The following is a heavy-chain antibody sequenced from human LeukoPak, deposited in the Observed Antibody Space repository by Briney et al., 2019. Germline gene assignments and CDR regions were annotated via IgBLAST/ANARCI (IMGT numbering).Heavy chain of an antibody. CDR2: IYYSGRT. V-gene: IGHV4-59*01. CDR1: GGSLSSYF. D-gene: IGHD6-13*01. CDR3: ARQPISWFTSFDP. Sequence: SETLSLTCTVSGGSLSSYFCSWIRQPPGKGLEWIAYIYYSGRTNYNPSIKSRVTISVDTSKNQFSLKLSSVTAADTVVYYCARQPISWFTSFDPGGQGTLVTVSS. J-gene: IGHJ5*02.